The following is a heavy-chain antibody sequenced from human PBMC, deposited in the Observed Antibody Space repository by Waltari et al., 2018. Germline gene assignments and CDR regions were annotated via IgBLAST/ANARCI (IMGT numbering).Heavy chain of an antibody. J-gene: IGHJ4*02. V-gene: IGHV1-69-2*01. Sequence: EVQLVQSGAEVKKPGATVKISCKVSGYTFPDYYLHCVQPAPGKGLEWMGLVDPEDGETIYAEKFQGRVTITADTSTDTAYMELSSLRSEDTAVYYCATTPLGYSYGHTYYFDYWGQGTLVTVSS. CDR3: ATTPLGYSYGHTYYFDY. D-gene: IGHD5-18*01. CDR2: VDPEDGET. CDR1: GYTFPDYY.